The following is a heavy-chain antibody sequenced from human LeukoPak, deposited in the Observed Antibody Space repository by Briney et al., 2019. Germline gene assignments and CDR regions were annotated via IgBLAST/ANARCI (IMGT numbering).Heavy chain of an antibody. CDR3: ARDRRGVVPAAFWDWFDP. CDR1: GGSISSSSYY. CDR2: IYYSGST. Sequence: SETLSLTCTVSGGSISSSSYYWGWIRQPPGKGLEWIGSIYYSGSTYYNPSLKSRVTISVDTSKNQFSLKLSSVTAADTAVYYCARDRRGVVPAAFWDWFDPWGQGTLVTVSS. D-gene: IGHD2-2*01. J-gene: IGHJ5*02. V-gene: IGHV4-39*07.